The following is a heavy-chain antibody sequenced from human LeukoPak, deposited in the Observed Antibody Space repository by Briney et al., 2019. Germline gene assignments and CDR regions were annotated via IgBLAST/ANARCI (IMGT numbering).Heavy chain of an antibody. J-gene: IGHJ6*02. CDR1: GFTFDGYA. CDR2: ISWNSGSI. D-gene: IGHD6-6*01. CDR3: ASSSSSDYYYYGMDV. V-gene: IGHV3-9*01. Sequence: GRSLRLSCAASGFTFDGYAMHWVRQAPGKGLEWVSGISWNSGSIGYADSVKGRFTISRDNAKNSLYLQTNSLRAEDTALYYCASSSSSDYYYYGMDVWGQGTTVTVSS.